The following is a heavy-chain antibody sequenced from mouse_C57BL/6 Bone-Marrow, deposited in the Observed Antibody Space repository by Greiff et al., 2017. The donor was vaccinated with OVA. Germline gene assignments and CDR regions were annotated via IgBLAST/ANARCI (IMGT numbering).Heavy chain of an antibody. Sequence: EVQLQESGGGLVKPGGSLKLSCAASGFTFSSYAMSWVRQTPEKRLEWVATISDGGSYTYYPDNVKGRFTISRDNAKNNLYLQMSHLKSEDTAMYYCARDPGDSYAMDYWGQGTSVTVSS. J-gene: IGHJ4*01. CDR1: GFTFSSYA. CDR2: ISDGGSYT. CDR3: ARDPGDSYAMDY. V-gene: IGHV5-4*01.